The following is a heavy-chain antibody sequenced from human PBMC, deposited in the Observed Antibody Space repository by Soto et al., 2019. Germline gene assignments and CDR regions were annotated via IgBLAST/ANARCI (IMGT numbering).Heavy chain of an antibody. CDR3: ARDAPTPITISLPYCGMDV. Sequence: GRSLRLSCAASGFTFSSYSMNLVRQAPGKGLEWVSSISSSSSYIYYADSVKGRFTISRDNAKNSLYLQMNSLRAEDTAVYYCARDAPTPITISLPYCGMDVCGQGTRVTVSS. V-gene: IGHV3-21*01. CDR2: ISSSSSYI. D-gene: IGHD3-3*01. CDR1: GFTFSSYS. J-gene: IGHJ6*02.